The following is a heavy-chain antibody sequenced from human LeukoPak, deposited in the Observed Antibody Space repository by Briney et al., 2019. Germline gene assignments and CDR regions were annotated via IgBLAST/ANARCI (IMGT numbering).Heavy chain of an antibody. CDR2: IYYSGST. CDR3: ARQLGYCSSTSCYADKVDY. J-gene: IGHJ4*02. D-gene: IGHD2-2*01. V-gene: IGHV4-39*01. Sequence: SETLSLTCTVSGGSISSSSYYWGWIRQPPGKGLEWIGRIYYSGSTYYNPSLKSRVTLSVDTSKNQFSLKLSSVTAADTAVYYCARQLGYCSSTSCYADKVDYWGQGTLVTVSS. CDR1: GGSISSSSYY.